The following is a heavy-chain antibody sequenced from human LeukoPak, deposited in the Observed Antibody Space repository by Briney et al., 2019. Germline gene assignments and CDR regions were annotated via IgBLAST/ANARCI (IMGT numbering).Heavy chain of an antibody. J-gene: IGHJ4*02. CDR3: ARDQGSSGWYHHFDY. CDR1: GYTFTSYG. CDR2: ISAYNGNT. D-gene: IGHD6-19*01. V-gene: IGHV1-18*01. Sequence: ASVKVSCKASGYTFTSYGISWVRQAPGQGLEWMGWISAYNGNTNYAQKLQGRVTMTTDTSTSTAYMELRSLRSDDTAVYYCARDQGSSGWYHHFDYWGQGTLLTVSS.